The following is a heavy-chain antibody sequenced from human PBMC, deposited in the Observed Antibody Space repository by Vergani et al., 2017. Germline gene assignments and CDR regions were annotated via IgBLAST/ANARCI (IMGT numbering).Heavy chain of an antibody. CDR2: INHSGST. V-gene: IGHV4-34*01. CDR3: AREVYSSSWLQKAVDY. J-gene: IGHJ4*02. D-gene: IGHD6-13*01. Sequence: QVQLQQWGAGLLKPSETLSLTCAVYGGSFSGYYWSWIRQPPGKGLEWIGEINHSGSTNYNPSLKSRVTISVDTSKNQFSLKLSSVTAADTAVYYCAREVYSSSWLQKAVDYWGQGTPVTVSS. CDR1: GGSFSGYY.